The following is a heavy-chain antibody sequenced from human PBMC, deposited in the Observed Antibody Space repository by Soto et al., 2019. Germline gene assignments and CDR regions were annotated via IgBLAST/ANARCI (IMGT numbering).Heavy chain of an antibody. V-gene: IGHV3-9*01. D-gene: IGHD3-10*01. CDR1: GFTFSSYG. CDR2: ISWNSGSI. Sequence: GGSLRLSCAASGFTFSSYGMHWVRQAPGKGLEWVAGISWNSGSIRYADSVKGRFTISRDNAKNSLYLQMNSLRAEDTALYYCAKALVRGVIVPSKGPQYYYYGMDVWGQGTTVTVSS. J-gene: IGHJ6*02. CDR3: AKALVRGVIVPSKGPQYYYYGMDV.